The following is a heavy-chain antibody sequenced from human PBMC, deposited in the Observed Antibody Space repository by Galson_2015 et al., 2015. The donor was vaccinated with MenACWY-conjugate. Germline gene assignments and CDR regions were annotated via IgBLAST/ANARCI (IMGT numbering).Heavy chain of an antibody. Sequence: SLRLSCEASGFTFNTHWMGWVRQAPGAGLQLVVNIKHVGSGTYYLDSLEGRFTISRDNDRNSLYLHMNNLRAEDTAVYYCTRAKEQWLSKTFDVWGQGTMVTVSS. D-gene: IGHD6-19*01. CDR3: TRAKEQWLSKTFDV. CDR2: IKHVGSGT. J-gene: IGHJ3*01. V-gene: IGHV3-7*01. CDR1: GFTFNTHW.